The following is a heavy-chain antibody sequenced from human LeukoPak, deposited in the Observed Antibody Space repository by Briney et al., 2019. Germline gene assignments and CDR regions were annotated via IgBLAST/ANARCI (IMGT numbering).Heavy chain of an antibody. CDR2: IKQDGGEK. CDR3: ARGPIYYYDSSGYPPEPFDY. CDR1: GFTFSSYW. Sequence: GGSLRLSCAASGFTFSSYWMSWVRQAPGKGLEWVANIKQDGGEKYYVDSVKGRFTISRDNAKNSLYLQMNSLRAEDTAVYYCARGPIYYYDSSGYPPEPFDYWGQGTLVTVSS. V-gene: IGHV3-7*01. J-gene: IGHJ4*02. D-gene: IGHD3-22*01.